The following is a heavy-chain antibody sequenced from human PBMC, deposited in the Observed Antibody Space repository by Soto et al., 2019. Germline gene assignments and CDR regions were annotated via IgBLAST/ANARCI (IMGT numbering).Heavy chain of an antibody. Sequence: GGSLRLSCAASGFTFSSYGMHWVRQAPGKGLEWVAVIWYDGSNKYYADSVKGRFTISRDNSKNTLYLQMNSLRAEDTAVYYCAREKGNPTRPYYYGMDVWGQGTTVTVS. J-gene: IGHJ6*02. CDR3: AREKGNPTRPYYYGMDV. CDR2: IWYDGSNK. CDR1: GFTFSSYG. V-gene: IGHV3-33*01.